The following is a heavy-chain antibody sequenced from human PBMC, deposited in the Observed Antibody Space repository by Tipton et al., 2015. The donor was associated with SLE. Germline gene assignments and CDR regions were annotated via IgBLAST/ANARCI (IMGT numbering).Heavy chain of an antibody. J-gene: IGHJ4*02. CDR3: TREEAAAVSDY. CDR2: ISSSSSYI. D-gene: IGHD6-13*01. CDR1: GFTFSDYS. Sequence: SLRLSCAASGFTFSDYSMNWVRQAPGKGLEWVSSISSSSSYISYADSVKGRFTISRDNAKNSLYLQMNSLRADDTAVYYCTREEAAAVSDYWGQGTLVTVSS. V-gene: IGHV3-21*01.